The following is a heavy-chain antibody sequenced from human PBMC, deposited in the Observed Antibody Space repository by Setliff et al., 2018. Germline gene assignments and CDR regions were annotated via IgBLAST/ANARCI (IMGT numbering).Heavy chain of an antibody. J-gene: IGHJ3*02. CDR3: ARAGAIQGGFDI. CDR1: GGSISTYY. Sequence: PSETLSLTCNVSGGSISTYYWSWIRQPAGKGLEWIGRIHSSGNTNYKPSPKSRVTMSVDTTKNQFSLKLSSVTAADTAVYYCARAGAIQGGFDIWGQGTVVTVS. CDR2: IHSSGNT. V-gene: IGHV4-4*07. D-gene: IGHD7-27*01.